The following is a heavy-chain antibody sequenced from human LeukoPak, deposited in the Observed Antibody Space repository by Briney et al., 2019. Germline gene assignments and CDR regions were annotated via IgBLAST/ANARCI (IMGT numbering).Heavy chain of an antibody. CDR3: ARAGLAYCGGDCNPGYYYYGMDV. J-gene: IGHJ6*02. Sequence: GGSLRLSCAASGFTFSSYSMNWVRQAPGKGLEWLAYISSSGSTIYYADSVKGRFTISRDNAKNSLYLQMNSLRAEDTAVYYCARAGLAYCGGDCNPGYYYYGMDVWGQGTTVTVSS. D-gene: IGHD2-21*02. CDR1: GFTFSSYS. V-gene: IGHV3-48*04. CDR2: ISSSGSTI.